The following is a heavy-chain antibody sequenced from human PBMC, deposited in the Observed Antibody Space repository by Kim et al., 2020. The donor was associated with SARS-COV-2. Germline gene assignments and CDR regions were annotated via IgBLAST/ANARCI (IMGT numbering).Heavy chain of an antibody. D-gene: IGHD3-9*01. CDR2: INHSGST. J-gene: IGHJ4*02. CDR1: GGSFSGYY. CDR3: ARVTGLRYFDWLFYGYFDY. Sequence: SETLSLTCAVYGGSFSGYYWSWIRQPPGKGLEWIGEINHSGSTNYNPSLKSRVTISVDTSKNQFSLKLSSVTAADTAVYYCARVTGLRYFDWLFYGYFDYWGQGTLVTVSS. V-gene: IGHV4-34*01.